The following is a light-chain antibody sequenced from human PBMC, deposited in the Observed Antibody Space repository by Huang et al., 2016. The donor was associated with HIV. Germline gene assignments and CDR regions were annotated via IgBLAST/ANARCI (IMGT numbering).Light chain of an antibody. V-gene: IGKV3-20*01. J-gene: IGKJ2*01. CDR1: QSISSNY. Sequence: ETVLTQSPGTLSLSPGERATLPCRASQSISSNYLAWYQQKPGQAPRLLISCASTRATGIPGRFSGSGSGSGTDFTLTISSLEPEDFAVYYCQQYVSSLPYTFGQGTKLEIK. CDR2: CAS. CDR3: QQYVSSLPYT.